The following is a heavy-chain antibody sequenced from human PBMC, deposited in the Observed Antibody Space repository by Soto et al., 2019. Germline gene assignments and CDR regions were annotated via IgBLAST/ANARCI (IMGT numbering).Heavy chain of an antibody. Sequence: SVKVSCKASGGTFSSYAISWVRQAPGQGLEWMGGIIPIFGTANYAQKFQGRVTITADESTSTAYMELSSLRSEDTAVYYCARDRGITGTTEFWDNWFDPWGQGTLVTVSS. V-gene: IGHV1-69*13. CDR1: GGTFSSYA. CDR2: IIPIFGTA. CDR3: ARDRGITGTTEFWDNWFDP. J-gene: IGHJ5*02. D-gene: IGHD1-7*01.